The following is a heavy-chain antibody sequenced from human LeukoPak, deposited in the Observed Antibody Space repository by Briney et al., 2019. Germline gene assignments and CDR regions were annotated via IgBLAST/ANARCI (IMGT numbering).Heavy chain of an antibody. V-gene: IGHV3-30*02. CDR2: IRYDGSNK. CDR3: AKGAGYCSSTSCYKDAFDI. Sequence: GGSLRLSCAASGFTFSSYGMHWVRQAPGKGLEWVAFIRYDGSNKYYADSVKGRFTISRDNSKNTLYLQMNSLRAGDTAVYYCAKGAGYCSSTSCYKDAFDIWGQGTMVTVSS. CDR1: GFTFSSYG. J-gene: IGHJ3*02. D-gene: IGHD2-2*02.